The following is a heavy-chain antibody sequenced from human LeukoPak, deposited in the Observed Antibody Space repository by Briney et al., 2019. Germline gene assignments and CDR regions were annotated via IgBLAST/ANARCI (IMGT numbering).Heavy chain of an antibody. Sequence: ASVKVSCKVSGYTLTELSMHWVRQAPGKGLEWMGGFDPEDGETIYAQKFQGRVTMTEDTSTDTAYMELSSLRSEDTAVYYCATAELEGIAARPGLNYYYMDVWGKGTTVTVSS. V-gene: IGHV1-24*01. CDR2: FDPEDGET. D-gene: IGHD6-6*01. J-gene: IGHJ6*03. CDR1: GYTLTELS. CDR3: ATAELEGIAARPGLNYYYMDV.